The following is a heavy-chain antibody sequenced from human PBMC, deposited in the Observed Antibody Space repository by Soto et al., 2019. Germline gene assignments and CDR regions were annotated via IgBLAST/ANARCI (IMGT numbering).Heavy chain of an antibody. CDR2: TYYRSRWYN. V-gene: IGHV6-1*01. D-gene: IGHD5-12*01. CDR3: ARWISGYSGYDDYYMDV. J-gene: IGHJ6*03. Sequence: TLSVTCATSGGRVAKNSTAWYSPRQSPSRGLEWLGRTYYRSRWYNDYAVSVKSRITINPDTSKNQFSLQLNSVTPEDTAVYYCARWISGYSGYDDYYMDVWGKGTTVPVSS. CDR1: GGRVAKNSTA.